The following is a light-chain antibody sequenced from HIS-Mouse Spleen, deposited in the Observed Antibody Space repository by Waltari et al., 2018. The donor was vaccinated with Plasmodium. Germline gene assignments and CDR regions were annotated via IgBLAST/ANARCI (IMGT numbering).Light chain of an antibody. V-gene: IGKV1-39*01. CDR1: QSISSY. J-gene: IGKJ2*01. Sequence: DIQMTQSPSSLSASVGDRVTITCRASQSISSYLNWYQQKPGKAPKLLIYDASSLQSVVPSRFSGSGSGTDFTLTISSLQPEDCATYYCQQSHTFGQGTKLEIK. CDR2: DAS. CDR3: QQSHT.